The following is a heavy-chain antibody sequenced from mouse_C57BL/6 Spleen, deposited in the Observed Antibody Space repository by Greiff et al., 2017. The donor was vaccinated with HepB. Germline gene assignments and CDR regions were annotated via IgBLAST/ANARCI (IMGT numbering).Heavy chain of an antibody. CDR1: GYTFTSYT. V-gene: IGHV1-4*01. D-gene: IGHD2-4*01. CDR2: INPSSGYT. CDR3: ARPSYDYDGNYAMDY. Sequence: QVQLQQSGAELARPGASVEMSCKASGYTFTSYTMHWVKQRPGQGLEWIGYINPSSGYTKYNQKFKDKATLTADKSSSTAYMQLSSLTSEDSAVYYCARPSYDYDGNYAMDYWGQGTSVTVSS. J-gene: IGHJ4*01.